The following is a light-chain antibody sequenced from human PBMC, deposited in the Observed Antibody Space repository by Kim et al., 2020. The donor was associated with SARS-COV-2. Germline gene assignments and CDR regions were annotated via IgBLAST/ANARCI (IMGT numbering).Light chain of an antibody. V-gene: IGLV2-11*03. CDR1: SNDVGGYNY. J-gene: IGLJ2*01. CDR3: CSYAGSYTV. CDR2: DVS. Sequence: PGQSVTISCTGTSNDVGGYNYVSWYQQHPGKATKLMIYDVSNRPSGVPDRFSGSKSDNTASLTISGLQPEDEADYYCCSYAGSYTVFGGGTQLTVL.